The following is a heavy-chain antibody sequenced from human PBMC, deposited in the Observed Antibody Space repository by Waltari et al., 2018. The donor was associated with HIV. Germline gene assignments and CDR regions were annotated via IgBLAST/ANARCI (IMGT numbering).Heavy chain of an antibody. CDR3: ARLPQRGGGSYYYYGMDV. Sequence: QVQLVQSGAEVKKPGSSVKVSCKASGGTFSSYAISWVRQAPGQGLEWMGGIIPLFGTANDAQKCQGSVTMTADESTGTADMELSSLRSEDTAVYYCARLPQRGGGSYYYYGMDVWGQGTTVTVSS. J-gene: IGHJ6*02. CDR1: GGTFSSYA. CDR2: IIPLFGTA. V-gene: IGHV1-69*12. D-gene: IGHD2-15*01.